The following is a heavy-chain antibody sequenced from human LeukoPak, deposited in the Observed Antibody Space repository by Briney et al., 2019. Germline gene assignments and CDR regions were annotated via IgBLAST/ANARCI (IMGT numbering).Heavy chain of an antibody. CDR2: ISSSGST. V-gene: IGHV4-59*08. Sequence: SETLSLTCTVSGGSVSGYYCSWIRQPPGKGLEWIGYISSSGSTNYNPSLKSRVTISGDTSKNQFSLKLSSVTVADTAVYYCARVDLVDGSGSYYKEPYYYYYYMDVWGKGTTVTVSS. J-gene: IGHJ6*03. CDR3: ARVDLVDGSGSYYKEPYYYYYYMDV. D-gene: IGHD3-10*01. CDR1: GGSVSGYY.